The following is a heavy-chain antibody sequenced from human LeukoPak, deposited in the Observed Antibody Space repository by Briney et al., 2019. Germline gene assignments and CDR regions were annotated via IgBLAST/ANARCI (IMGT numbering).Heavy chain of an antibody. CDR2: ISTYNGNT. CDR3: AREGTPYGDYGPNDP. J-gene: IGHJ5*02. D-gene: IGHD4-17*01. V-gene: IGHV1-18*01. Sequence: ASVKVSCKASGYTFTGYGITWVRQAPGQGLEWMGWISTYNGNTKYVQKLQGRVTMTTDTSRSTAYMELRSLRSDDTAVYYCAREGTPYGDYGPNDPWGQGTLVTVSS. CDR1: GYTFTGYG.